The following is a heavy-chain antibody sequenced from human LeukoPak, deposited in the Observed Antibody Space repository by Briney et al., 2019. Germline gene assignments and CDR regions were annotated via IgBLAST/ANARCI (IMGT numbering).Heavy chain of an antibody. V-gene: IGHV1-8*03. J-gene: IGHJ4*02. D-gene: IGHD3-22*01. CDR1: GYTFTSYD. CDR2: MNPNSGNT. CDR3: ARGLVRRRRTDSSGYYPWGY. Sequence: ASVKVSCKASGYTFTSYDINWVRQATGQGLEWMGWMNPNSGNTGYAQKFQGGVTITRNTSISTAYMELSSLRSEDTAVYYCARGLVRRRRTDSSGYYPWGYWGQGTLVTVSS.